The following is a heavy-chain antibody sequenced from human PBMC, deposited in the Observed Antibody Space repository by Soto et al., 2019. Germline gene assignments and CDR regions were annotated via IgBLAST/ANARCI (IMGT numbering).Heavy chain of an antibody. V-gene: IGHV1-58*01. Sequence: QMQLVQSGPEVKKPGTSVRVSCKASGFTFGNSAVHWVRQARGQRLEWMGWILVASGGTNYAENFEERVTIARDMSTSKAYMELSSLRSEDTAVYFCAAAVTMIYNKATYDFDMWGQGTLVTVSS. J-gene: IGHJ3*02. CDR2: ILVASGGT. CDR1: GFTFGNSA. CDR3: AAAVTMIYNKATYDFDM. D-gene: IGHD3-22*01.